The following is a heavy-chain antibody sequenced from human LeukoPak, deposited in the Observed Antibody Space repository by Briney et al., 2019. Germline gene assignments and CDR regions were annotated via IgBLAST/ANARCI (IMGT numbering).Heavy chain of an antibody. V-gene: IGHV5-51*01. J-gene: IGHJ4*02. D-gene: IGHD4-17*01. CDR3: ARQDQGRQLRFFDY. CDR2: IYPGDSDT. CDR1: GYSFTSYW. Sequence: GESLKISCKGSGYSFTSYWIGWVRPMPGKGLEWMGIIYPGDSDTGYSPSFQGRVTISADKSISTAYLQWSSLKASDTAMYYCARQDQGRQLRFFDYWGQGTLVTVSS.